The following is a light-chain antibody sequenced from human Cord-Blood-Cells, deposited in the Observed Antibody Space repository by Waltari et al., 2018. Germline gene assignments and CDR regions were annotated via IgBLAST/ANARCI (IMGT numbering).Light chain of an antibody. CDR1: SGSIASNY. Sequence: NFMLTQPHSVSESPGKTVTISCTRSSGSIASNYVQWYQQRPGSAPTTVIYEDNQSPSGVPDRFSGSIDSASNAASLTISGLKTEDEADYCCQSYDSSNWVFGGGTKLTVL. J-gene: IGLJ3*02. CDR3: QSYDSSNWV. CDR2: EDN. V-gene: IGLV6-57*03.